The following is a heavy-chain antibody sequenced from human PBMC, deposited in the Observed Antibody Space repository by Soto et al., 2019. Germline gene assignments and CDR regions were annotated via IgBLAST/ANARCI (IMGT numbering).Heavy chain of an antibody. CDR2: INSDGSST. V-gene: IGHV3-74*01. J-gene: IGHJ5*02. CDR1: GFTFSSYW. Sequence: EVQLVESGGGLVQPGGSLRLSCAASGFTFSSYWMHWVRQAPGKGLVWVSRINSDGSSTSYADSVKGRFTISRDNAKNTRYLEMNRLIAEDTAVYYCARLNLYSRSWYHSWGQGPLVTVSS. CDR3: ARLNLYSRSWYHS. D-gene: IGHD6-13*01.